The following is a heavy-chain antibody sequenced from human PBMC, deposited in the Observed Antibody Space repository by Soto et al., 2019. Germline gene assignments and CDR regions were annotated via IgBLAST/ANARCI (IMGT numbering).Heavy chain of an antibody. D-gene: IGHD6-19*01. J-gene: IGHJ4*02. CDR3: AKVVSGWYYFDY. V-gene: IGHV3-23*01. CDR1: GFTFSSYA. Sequence: PGGSVIPSCAASGFTFSSYAMSWVRQAPGKGLEWVSGISGSVCSTYFADSVKGRFTISRDNSKNTLYLQMNSLRAEDTAVYYCAKVVSGWYYFDYWGQGTLVTVSS. CDR2: ISGSVCST.